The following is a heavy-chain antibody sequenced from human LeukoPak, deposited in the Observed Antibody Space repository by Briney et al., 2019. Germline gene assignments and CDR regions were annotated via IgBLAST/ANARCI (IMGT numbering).Heavy chain of an antibody. J-gene: IGHJ6*02. CDR3: ARVQSYYYGMDV. CDR1: GFTFSSYA. Sequence: YPGRSLRLSCAASGFTFSSYAVHWVRQAPGKGLEWVAVISYDGSNKYYADSVKGRFTISRDNSKNTLYLQMNSLRAEDTAVYYCARVQSYYYGMDVWGQGTTVAVSS. V-gene: IGHV3-30*04. CDR2: ISYDGSNK.